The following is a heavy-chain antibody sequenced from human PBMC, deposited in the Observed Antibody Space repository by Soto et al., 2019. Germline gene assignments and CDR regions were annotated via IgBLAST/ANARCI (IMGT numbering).Heavy chain of an antibody. Sequence: SETLSLTCAVSGGSISSGGYSWSWIRQPPGKGLEWIGYIYHSGSTYYNPSLKSRVTISVDRSKNQFSLKLSSVTAADTAVYYCARALPLRYFDWLLPTDGMDVWGQGTTVTVSS. CDR3: ARALPLRYFDWLLPTDGMDV. CDR2: IYHSGST. CDR1: GGSISSGGYS. D-gene: IGHD3-9*01. J-gene: IGHJ6*02. V-gene: IGHV4-30-2*01.